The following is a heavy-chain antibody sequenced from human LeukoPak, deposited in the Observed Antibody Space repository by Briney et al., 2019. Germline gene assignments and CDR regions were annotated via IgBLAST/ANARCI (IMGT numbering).Heavy chain of an antibody. J-gene: IGHJ5*02. CDR2: FDPEDGET. Sequence: ASVKVSCKASGYSFTTHGISWVRQAPGQGLEWMGGFDPEDGETIYAQKFQGRVTMTEDTSTDTAYMELSSLRSEDTAVYYCATSSGSYPNWFDPWGQGTLVTVSS. CDR1: GYSFTTHG. CDR3: ATSSGSYPNWFDP. V-gene: IGHV1-24*01. D-gene: IGHD3-10*01.